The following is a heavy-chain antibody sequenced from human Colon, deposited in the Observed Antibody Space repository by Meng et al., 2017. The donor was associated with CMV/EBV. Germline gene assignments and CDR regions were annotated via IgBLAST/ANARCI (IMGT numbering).Heavy chain of an antibody. CDR3: VRESWYFDF. D-gene: IGHD6-13*01. J-gene: IGHJ4*01. V-gene: IGHV1-2*02. CDR2: IYPQDGGT. CDR1: GYTFTANH. Sequence: LVQARTEVNNAGASVNVSCKTSGYTFTANHLHWVRQAPGQGLEWMGWIYPQDGGTYFAQKFQDRVTLTRDTSITTAYMELSGLTSDDTAIYYCVRESWYFDFWGEGTLVAASS.